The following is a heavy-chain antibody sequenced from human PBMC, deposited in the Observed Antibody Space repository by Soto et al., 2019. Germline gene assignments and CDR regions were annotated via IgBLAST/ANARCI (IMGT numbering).Heavy chain of an antibody. D-gene: IGHD2-2*01. V-gene: IGHV4-34*01. CDR3: GCSSTSCPVDY. Sequence: QVQLQQWGAGLLKPSETLSLTCAVYGGSFSGYYWSWIRQPPGKGLEWIGEINHSGSTNYNPSLKSRVTISVDTSKNQFSLKLSSVTAADTAVYYCGCSSTSCPVDYWGQGTLVTVSS. CDR1: GGSFSGYY. J-gene: IGHJ4*02. CDR2: INHSGST.